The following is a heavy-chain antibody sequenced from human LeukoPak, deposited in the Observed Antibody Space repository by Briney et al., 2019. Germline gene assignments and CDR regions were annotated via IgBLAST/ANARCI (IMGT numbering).Heavy chain of an antibody. CDR2: ISRSSSTI. V-gene: IGHV3-48*01. CDR1: GFTFSSYA. CDR3: ARDASRYCSGGNCYSGLLGYFGY. D-gene: IGHD2-15*01. J-gene: IGHJ4*02. Sequence: GGPLRLSCAASGFTFSSYAMNWVRQAPGKGLEWVSYISRSSSTIKYADSVKGRFTISRDNAKNSLYLQMNSLRAEDTAVYYCARDASRYCSGGNCYSGLLGYFGYWGQGTLVTVSS.